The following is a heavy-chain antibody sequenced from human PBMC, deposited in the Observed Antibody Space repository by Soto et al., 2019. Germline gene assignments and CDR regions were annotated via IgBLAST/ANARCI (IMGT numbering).Heavy chain of an antibody. CDR1: GGSFSGYY. D-gene: IGHD6-13*01. Sequence: PSETLSLTCAVYGGSFSGYYWSWIRQPPVKALEWIGEINHSGSTNYNPSLKSRVTISVDTSKNQFSPKLRSVTAANTAVYYCARVKDNSSSWFSYYYGMDVWGQGTTVTVSS. CDR3: ARVKDNSSSWFSYYYGMDV. V-gene: IGHV4-34*01. J-gene: IGHJ6*02. CDR2: INHSGST.